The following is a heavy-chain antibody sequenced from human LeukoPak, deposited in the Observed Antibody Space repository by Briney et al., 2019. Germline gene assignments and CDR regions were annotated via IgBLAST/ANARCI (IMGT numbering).Heavy chain of an antibody. Sequence: GGSLRLSCAASGFTFSSYSMNWVRQAPGKGLEWVSYISSSSSTIYYADSVKGRFTISRDNAKNSLYLQMNSLRAEDTAVYYCEAVLSRELPYWGQGTLVTVSS. CDR1: GFTFSSYS. V-gene: IGHV3-48*01. CDR2: ISSSSSTI. D-gene: IGHD1-26*01. CDR3: EAVLSRELPY. J-gene: IGHJ4*02.